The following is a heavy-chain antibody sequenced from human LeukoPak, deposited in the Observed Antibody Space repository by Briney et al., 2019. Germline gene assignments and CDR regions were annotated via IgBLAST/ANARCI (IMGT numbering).Heavy chain of an antibody. V-gene: IGHV4-39*01. CDR1: GGSISNSSYY. CDR2: IYYSGST. CDR3: ARPLKGGSSSHSYYFDY. Sequence: PSETLSLTCTVSGGSISNSSYYWGWIRQPPGKGLEWIGSIYYSGSTYYNPSLKSRVTISVDTSKNQFSLKLSSVTAADTAVYYCARPLKGGSSSHSYYFDYWGQGTLVTVSS. J-gene: IGHJ4*02. D-gene: IGHD1-26*01.